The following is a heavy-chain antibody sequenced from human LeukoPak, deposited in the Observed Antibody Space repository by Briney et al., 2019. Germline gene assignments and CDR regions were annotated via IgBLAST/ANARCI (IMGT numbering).Heavy chain of an antibody. CDR3: AREGGMVATFYYYYGMDV. D-gene: IGHD5-12*01. CDR2: IYTSGST. CDR1: GGSVSSGSYY. V-gene: IGHV4-61*02. J-gene: IGHJ6*02. Sequence: SETLSLTCTVSGGSVSSGSYYWSWIRQPAGKGLEWIGRIYTSGSTNYNPSLKSRVTMSVDTSKNQFSLKLSSVTAADTAVYYCAREGGMVATFYYYYGMDVWGQGTTVTVSS.